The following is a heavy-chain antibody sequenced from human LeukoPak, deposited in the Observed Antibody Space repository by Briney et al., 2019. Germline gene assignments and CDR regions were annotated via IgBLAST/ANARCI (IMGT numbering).Heavy chain of an antibody. CDR3: ARDHAGGYDFSNWFDP. V-gene: IGHV1-69*04. J-gene: IGHJ5*02. D-gene: IGHD3-3*01. CDR2: IIPILGIA. CDR1: GGTFSSYT. Sequence: SVKVSCKASGGTFSSYTISWVRQAPGQGLEGMGRIIPILGIANYAQKFQGRVTITADKSTSTAYMELSSLRSEDTAVYYCARDHAGGYDFSNWFDPWGQGTLVTVSS.